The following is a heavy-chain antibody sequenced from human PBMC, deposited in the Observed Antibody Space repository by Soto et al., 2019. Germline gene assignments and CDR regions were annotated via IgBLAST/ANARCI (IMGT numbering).Heavy chain of an antibody. J-gene: IGHJ6*02. Sequence: PSETLSLTCAVSGGSISSGGYSWSWIRQPPGKGLEWIGYIYHSGSTYYNPSLKSRVTISVDRSKNQFSLKLSSVTAADTAVYYCARDAGIAAAGTGGYYYGMDVWGQGTTVTVSS. D-gene: IGHD6-13*01. CDR3: ARDAGIAAAGTGGYYYGMDV. V-gene: IGHV4-30-2*01. CDR1: GGSISSGGYS. CDR2: IYHSGST.